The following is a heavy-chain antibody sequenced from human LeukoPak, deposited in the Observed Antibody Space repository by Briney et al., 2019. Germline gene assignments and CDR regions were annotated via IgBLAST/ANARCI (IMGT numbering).Heavy chain of an antibody. Sequence: GGSLRLSCAASGFTFSSYAMSWVRQAPGKGLEWAATIKQDGSGQYYVDSVKGRFTISRDNAQNSLYLQMNNLRAEDTAVYYCARSYGHSIDYWGQGTLVTVSS. J-gene: IGHJ4*02. CDR1: GFTFSSYA. CDR2: IKQDGSGQ. V-gene: IGHV3-7*01. D-gene: IGHD3-10*01. CDR3: ARSYGHSIDY.